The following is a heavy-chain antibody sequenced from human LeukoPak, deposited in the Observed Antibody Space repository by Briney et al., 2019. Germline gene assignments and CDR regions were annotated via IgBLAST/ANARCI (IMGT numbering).Heavy chain of an antibody. CDR2: ITPSGDGT. V-gene: IGHV3-23*01. Sequence: GGSLRLSCAASGFTFSSRGMSWVRQAPGKGLEWVSSITPSGDGTYYAASVKGRFTISRDNSKNTLYLQMNSLRAEDTAVYYCAKRGGYCSGGSCYMGVFDYWGQGTLVTVSS. J-gene: IGHJ4*02. CDR3: AKRGGYCSGGSCYMGVFDY. D-gene: IGHD2-15*01. CDR1: GFTFSSRG.